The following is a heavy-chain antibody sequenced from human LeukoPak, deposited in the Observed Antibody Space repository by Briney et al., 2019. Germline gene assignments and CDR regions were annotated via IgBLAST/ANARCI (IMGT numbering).Heavy chain of an antibody. D-gene: IGHD5-12*01. Sequence: GGSLRLACAAAGFTVDDYGVRWVRQAPGRGRGWGSGINWNGGSTGCADSVKGRFTLSRDNAKNSLYLQMNSLRAEDTPLYYCARADIVDTYRAFAIWAKGQWSPSLQ. J-gene: IGHJ3*02. CDR3: ARADIVDTYRAFAI. CDR2: INWNGGST. V-gene: IGHV3-20*04. CDR1: GFTVDDYG.